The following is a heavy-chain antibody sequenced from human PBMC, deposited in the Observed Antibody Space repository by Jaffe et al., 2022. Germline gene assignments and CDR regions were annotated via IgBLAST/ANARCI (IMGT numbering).Heavy chain of an antibody. CDR3: ARDRSNYGGYYYYYMDV. V-gene: IGHV1-69*05. D-gene: IGHD4-17*01. J-gene: IGHJ6*03. Sequence: QVQLVQSGAEVKKPGSSVKVSCKASGGTFSSYAISWVRQAPGQGLEWMGGIIPIFGTANYAQKFQGRVTITTDESTSTAYMELSSLRSEDTAVYYCARDRSNYGGYYYYYMDVWGKGTTVTVSS. CDR1: GGTFSSYA. CDR2: IIPIFGTA.